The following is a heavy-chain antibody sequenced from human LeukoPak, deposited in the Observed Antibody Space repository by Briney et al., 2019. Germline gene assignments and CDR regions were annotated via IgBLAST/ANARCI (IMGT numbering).Heavy chain of an antibody. Sequence: PGGSLRLSCAASGFTFSRSAMSWVRQAPGKGLEWVSAISGSGGSTYYADSVKGRFTISRDNSKNTLYLQMNSLRAEDTAVYYCAKGPTAIRPYYFDYWGQGTLVTVSS. J-gene: IGHJ4*02. D-gene: IGHD2-21*02. CDR1: GFTFSRSA. V-gene: IGHV3-23*01. CDR2: ISGSGGST. CDR3: AKGPTAIRPYYFDY.